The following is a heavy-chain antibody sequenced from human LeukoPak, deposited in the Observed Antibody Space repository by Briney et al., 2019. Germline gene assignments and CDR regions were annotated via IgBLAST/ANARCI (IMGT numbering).Heavy chain of an antibody. CDR1: GYTFTSYG. CDR3: ARDLKEGYCSSTSCYLKMTTTLPEY. D-gene: IGHD2-2*01. CDR2: ISAYNGNT. V-gene: IGHV1-18*01. J-gene: IGHJ4*02. Sequence: GASVKVSCKASGYTFTSYGISWVRQAPGQGLEWMGWISAYNGNTNYAQKLQGRVTMTTDTSTSTAYMELRSLRSDDTAVYYCARDLKEGYCSSTSCYLKMTTTLPEYWGQGTLVTVPS.